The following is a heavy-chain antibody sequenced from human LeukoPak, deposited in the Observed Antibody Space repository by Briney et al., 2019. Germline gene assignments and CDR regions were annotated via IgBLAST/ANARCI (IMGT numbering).Heavy chain of an antibody. D-gene: IGHD4-17*01. Sequence: GGSLRLSCAASGFTFSSYAIHWVRQAPGKGLEWVVVISYDGSNKYYADSVKGRFTISRDNSKNTLYLQMNSLRAEDTAVYYCAREVSDYDLYYFDYWGQGTLVTVSS. CDR1: GFTFSSYA. V-gene: IGHV3-30-3*01. J-gene: IGHJ4*02. CDR2: ISYDGSNK. CDR3: AREVSDYDLYYFDY.